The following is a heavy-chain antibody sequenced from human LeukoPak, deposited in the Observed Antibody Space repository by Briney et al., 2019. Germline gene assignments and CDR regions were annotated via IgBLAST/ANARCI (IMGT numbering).Heavy chain of an antibody. CDR3: ARMSYDSKPV. CDR2: TYYRSKWYN. D-gene: IGHD2-8*01. J-gene: IGHJ4*02. Sequence: SQTLSLTCAISGDRVSSNSAAWNWFRQSPSSGLEWLGRTYYRSKWYNNYAVSVESRITVSPDSSENQFSLHLNSVTPEDTAVYYCARMSYDSKPVWGRGTLVTVSS. V-gene: IGHV6-1*01. CDR1: GDRVSSNSAA.